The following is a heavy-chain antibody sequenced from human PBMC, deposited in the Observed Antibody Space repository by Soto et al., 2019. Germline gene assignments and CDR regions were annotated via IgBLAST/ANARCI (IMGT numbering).Heavy chain of an antibody. Sequence: QVQLVQSGAEVKKPGSSVKVSCKASGGTFSSYAISWVRQAPGQWLEWMGGIIPIFGTANYAQKFQGRVTLTADESTSTAYMELSSLRSEDTAVYYCARDIAAAGWFDPWGQGTLVTVSS. CDR3: ARDIAAAGWFDP. J-gene: IGHJ5*02. CDR2: IIPIFGTA. CDR1: GGTFSSYA. V-gene: IGHV1-69*12. D-gene: IGHD6-13*01.